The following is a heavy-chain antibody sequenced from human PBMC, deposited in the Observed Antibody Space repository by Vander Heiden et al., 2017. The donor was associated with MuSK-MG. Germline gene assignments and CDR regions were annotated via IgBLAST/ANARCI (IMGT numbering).Heavy chain of an antibody. CDR1: GGSISSGSYY. Sequence: QVQLQESGPGLVKPSQPLSLTCTVSGGSISSGSYYWRWIRQPAGKGLEWIGRIYTSGSTNYNPSLKSRVTMSVDTSKNQFSLKLSSVTAADTAVYYCAREELEYYDSSGYFRDYYMDVWGKGTTVTVSS. CDR2: IYTSGST. J-gene: IGHJ6*03. CDR3: AREELEYYDSSGYFRDYYMDV. V-gene: IGHV4-61*02. D-gene: IGHD3-22*01.